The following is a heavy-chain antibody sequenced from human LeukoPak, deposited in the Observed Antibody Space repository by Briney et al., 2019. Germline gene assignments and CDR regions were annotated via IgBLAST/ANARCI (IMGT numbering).Heavy chain of an antibody. CDR2: IYTSGST. CDR1: GGSISSGSYY. J-gene: IGHJ6*03. D-gene: IGHD6-13*01. Sequence: PSETLSLTCTVSGGSISSGSYYWSWIRQPAGKGLEWIGRIYTSGSTNYNPPLKSRVTISVDTSKNQFSLKLSSVTAADTAVYYCARANSSSWAYYYYMDVWGKGTTVTISS. V-gene: IGHV4-61*02. CDR3: ARANSSSWAYYYYMDV.